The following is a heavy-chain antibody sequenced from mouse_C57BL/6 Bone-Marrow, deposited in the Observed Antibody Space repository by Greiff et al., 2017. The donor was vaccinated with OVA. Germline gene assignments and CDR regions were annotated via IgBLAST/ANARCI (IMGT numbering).Heavy chain of an antibody. D-gene: IGHD2-5*01. Sequence: DVMLVESGGGLVQPGGSLKLSCAASGFTFSDYGMAWVRQAPRKGPEWVAFISNLAYSIYYADTVTGRFTISRENAKNTLYLEMSSLRSEDTAMYYCAAPYYSNLAWFAYWGQGTLVTVSA. J-gene: IGHJ3*01. V-gene: IGHV5-15*01. CDR1: GFTFSDYG. CDR2: ISNLAYSI. CDR3: AAPYYSNLAWFAY.